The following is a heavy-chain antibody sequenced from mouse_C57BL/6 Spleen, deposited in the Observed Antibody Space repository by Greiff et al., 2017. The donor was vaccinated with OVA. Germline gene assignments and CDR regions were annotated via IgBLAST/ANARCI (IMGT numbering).Heavy chain of an antibody. CDR3: ARASSYYDYDGAY. CDR1: GYTFTSYW. J-gene: IGHJ3*01. V-gene: IGHV1-69*01. Sequence: QVQLQQPGAELVMPGASVKLSCKASGYTFTSYWMHWVKQRPGQGLEWIGEIDPSDSYTNYNQKFKGKSTLTVDKSSSTAYMQLSSLTSEDSAVYYCARASSYYDYDGAYWGQGTLVTVSA. CDR2: IDPSDSYT. D-gene: IGHD2-4*01.